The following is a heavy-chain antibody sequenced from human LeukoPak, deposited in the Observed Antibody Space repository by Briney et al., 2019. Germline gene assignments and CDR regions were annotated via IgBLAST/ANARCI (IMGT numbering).Heavy chain of an antibody. V-gene: IGHV1-2*02. Sequence: ASVKVSCKASGGTFSSYAISWVRQAPGQGLEWMGWINPNSGGTNYAQKFQGRVTMTRDTSISTAYMELSRLRSDDTAVYYCARMIASYDAFDIWGQGTMVTVSS. J-gene: IGHJ3*02. CDR1: GGTFSSYA. CDR3: ARMIASYDAFDI. CDR2: INPNSGGT. D-gene: IGHD3-22*01.